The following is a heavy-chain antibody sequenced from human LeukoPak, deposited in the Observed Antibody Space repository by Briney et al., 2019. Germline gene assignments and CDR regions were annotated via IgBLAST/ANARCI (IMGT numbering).Heavy chain of an antibody. D-gene: IGHD4-17*01. J-gene: IGHJ3*02. V-gene: IGHV4-34*01. CDR3: ARASHRFLRSAFDI. Sequence: PSETLSLTCAVYGGSFSGYYWSWIRQPPGKGLEWIGEINHSGSTNYNPSLKSRVTISVDTSKNQFSLKLSSVTAADTAVYYCARASHRFLRSAFDIWGQGTMVTVSS. CDR2: INHSGST. CDR1: GGSFSGYY.